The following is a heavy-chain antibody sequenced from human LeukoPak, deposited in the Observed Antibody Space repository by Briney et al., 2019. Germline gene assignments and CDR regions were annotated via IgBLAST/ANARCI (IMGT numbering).Heavy chain of an antibody. D-gene: IGHD2-21*02. Sequence: SETLSITCTVSGGSISSGGYYWGWIRQHPGKGLEWIGYIYYSGSTYYDPSLKSRVTISVDTSKNQFSLKLSSVTAADTAVYYCARGTTDSIVVVTATYNWFDPWGQGTLVTVSS. CDR3: ARGTTDSIVVVTATYNWFDP. CDR2: IYYSGST. V-gene: IGHV4-31*03. CDR1: GGSISSGGYY. J-gene: IGHJ5*02.